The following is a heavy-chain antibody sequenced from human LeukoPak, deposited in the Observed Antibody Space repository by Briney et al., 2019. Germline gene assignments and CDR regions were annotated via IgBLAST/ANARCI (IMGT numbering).Heavy chain of an antibody. CDR3: AKADRGWGVITKD. CDR1: GFTFSSYA. CDR2: IGGSGDFT. J-gene: IGHJ4*02. V-gene: IGHV3-23*01. D-gene: IGHD3-10*01. Sequence: GGSLRLSCAASGFTFSSYAMSWVRQAPGKGLEWVSAIGGSGDFTYYAEYVKGRFTISRDNSKKTPYLQMNSLRAEDTAVYYCAKADRGWGVITKDWGQGTLVTVSS.